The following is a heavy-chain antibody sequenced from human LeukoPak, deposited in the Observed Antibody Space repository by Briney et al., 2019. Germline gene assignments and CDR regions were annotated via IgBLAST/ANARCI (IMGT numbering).Heavy chain of an antibody. D-gene: IGHD4-11*01. V-gene: IGHV3-11*06. CDR2: ISSSSYT. CDR1: GFTFSDYY. CDR3: ARAPHYSNYGPYYYGMDV. Sequence: GGSLRLSCAASGFTFSDYYMSWIRQAPGKGLEWVSYISSSSYTNYADSVKGRFTISRDNAKNSLYLQMNSLRAEDTAVYYCARAPHYSNYGPYYYGMDVWGQGTTVTVSS. J-gene: IGHJ6*02.